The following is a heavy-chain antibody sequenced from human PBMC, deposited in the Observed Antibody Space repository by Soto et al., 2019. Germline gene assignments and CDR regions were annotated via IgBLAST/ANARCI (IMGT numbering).Heavy chain of an antibody. CDR2: IYPTGST. CDR3: ATGRSEVVPGAMDT. Sequence: VQLQESGPGLVKPSETLSLSSSVSGGSFSSHYCNWVRESAGKGLEWIGRIYPTGSTTYNPSLKSRLTMSVDTSKNQSSLRLTSMTAADTAVYYCATGRSEVVPGAMDTWGQGTLVTLCS. V-gene: IGHV4-4*07. CDR1: GGSFSSHY. J-gene: IGHJ5*02. D-gene: IGHD2-2*01.